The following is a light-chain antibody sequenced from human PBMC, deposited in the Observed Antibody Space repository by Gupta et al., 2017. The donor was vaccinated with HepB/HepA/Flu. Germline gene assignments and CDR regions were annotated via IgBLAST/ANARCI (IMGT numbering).Light chain of an antibody. J-gene: IGKJ1*01. CDR1: QTVTNNY. V-gene: IGKV3-20*01. Sequence: EIVLTQSPGTLPLSPGERATLSCRASQTVTNNYLAWYQQRPSQAPRLLIYDAFNRATGIPDRLTGSGSATAFTLIISRLEPEDFAVYYCQQCAHSPRTFGQGTKVEIK. CDR2: DAF. CDR3: QQCAHSPRT.